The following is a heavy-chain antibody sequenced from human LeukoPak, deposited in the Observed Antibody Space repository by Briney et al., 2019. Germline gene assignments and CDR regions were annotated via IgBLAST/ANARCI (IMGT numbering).Heavy chain of an antibody. D-gene: IGHD5-12*01. Sequence: SETLSLTCTVSGGSISSSSYYWGWIRQPPGKGLEWIGNIYYSGSTYYNPSLKSRVTTSVDTSKNQFSLKLSSVTAADTAVYYCARHGRGLVATIVGDYYYYMDVWGKGTTVTVSS. J-gene: IGHJ6*03. CDR2: IYYSGST. CDR3: ARHGRGLVATIVGDYYYYMDV. V-gene: IGHV4-39*01. CDR1: GGSISSSSYY.